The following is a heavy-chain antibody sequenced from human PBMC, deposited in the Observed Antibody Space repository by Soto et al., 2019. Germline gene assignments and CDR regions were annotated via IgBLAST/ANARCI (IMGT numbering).Heavy chain of an antibody. J-gene: IGHJ4*02. D-gene: IGHD3-16*01. CDR3: AKGFLLWGSFPDPGASDY. V-gene: IGHV3-30*18. CDR2: ISYDGTKK. CDR1: GFTFSSYA. Sequence: GGSLRLSCAASGFTFSSYAMRWVRQAPGKGLEWVAVISYDGTKKFFADSVKGRFAVSRDNSNGTVFLQMDSLRAEDTAVYYCAKGFLLWGSFPDPGASDYWGQGTQVTVSS.